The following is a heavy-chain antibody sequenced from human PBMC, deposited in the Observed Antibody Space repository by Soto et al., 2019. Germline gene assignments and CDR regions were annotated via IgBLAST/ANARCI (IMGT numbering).Heavy chain of an antibody. CDR1: GGSISSGDHY. Sequence: QVQLQESGSGLVKPSQTLSLTCSVSGGSISSGDHYWNSIRQSPGKGLEWIGYIYYSGSPYYNPSLKSRLTISVDTSKNQFSVKLSSVTAADTAVYYCAREVPGDYFDNWGQGTLVTVSS. J-gene: IGHJ4*02. CDR3: AREVPGDYFDN. V-gene: IGHV4-30-4*01. CDR2: IYYSGSP. D-gene: IGHD3-10*01.